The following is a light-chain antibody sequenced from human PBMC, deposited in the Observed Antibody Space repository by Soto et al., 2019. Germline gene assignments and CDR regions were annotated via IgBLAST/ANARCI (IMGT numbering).Light chain of an antibody. CDR3: ASYAGNNRGV. Sequence: QSALTQPPSASGSPGQSVTISCTGTSSDVGGYNYVSWYQQHPGTAPKLIIYEVTKRPSGVPDRFSGSKSGNTASLTVSGLQAEDEADYYCASYAGNNRGVFGTGTKVTV. V-gene: IGLV2-8*01. J-gene: IGLJ1*01. CDR1: SSDVGGYNY. CDR2: EVT.